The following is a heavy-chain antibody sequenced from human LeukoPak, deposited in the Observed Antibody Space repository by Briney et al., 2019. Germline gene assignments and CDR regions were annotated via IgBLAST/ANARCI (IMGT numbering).Heavy chain of an antibody. Sequence: GGSLRLSCAAAGFTFSSYGMHWVRQAPGKGLEWVAVISYDGSNKYYADSVKGRFTISRDNSKNTLYLQMNSLRAEDTAVYYCAKDRLLWFGELLFKYYYGIDVWGQGTTVTVSS. CDR3: AKDRLLWFGELLFKYYYGIDV. CDR2: ISYDGSNK. CDR1: GFTFSSYG. V-gene: IGHV3-30*18. D-gene: IGHD3-10*01. J-gene: IGHJ6*02.